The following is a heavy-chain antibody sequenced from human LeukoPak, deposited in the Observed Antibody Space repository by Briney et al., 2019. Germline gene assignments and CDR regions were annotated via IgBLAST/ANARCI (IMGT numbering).Heavy chain of an antibody. CDR2: INWNGGST. CDR3: ASSWGGSYYLGFDY. D-gene: IGHD3-10*01. Sequence: GGSPRLSCAASGFTFDDYGMSWVRQVPGKGLEWVSGINWNGGSTGYADSVKGRFTISRDNAKNSLYLQMNSLRAEDTALYYCASSWGGSYYLGFDYWGQGTPVTVPS. CDR1: GFTFDDYG. J-gene: IGHJ4*02. V-gene: IGHV3-20*04.